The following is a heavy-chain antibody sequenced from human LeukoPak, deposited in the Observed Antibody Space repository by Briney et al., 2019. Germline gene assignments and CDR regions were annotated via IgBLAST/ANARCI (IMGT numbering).Heavy chain of an antibody. Sequence: ASVTVSCKASGYTFTSYYMHWVRQAPGQGLEWMGMINPSGGSTSYAQKFQGRVTMTRDMSTSTVYMELSSLRSEDTAVYYCARRAVTPYYYYYMDVWGKGTTVTVSS. V-gene: IGHV1-46*01. CDR2: INPSGGST. D-gene: IGHD4-17*01. CDR3: ARRAVTPYYYYYMDV. CDR1: GYTFTSYY. J-gene: IGHJ6*03.